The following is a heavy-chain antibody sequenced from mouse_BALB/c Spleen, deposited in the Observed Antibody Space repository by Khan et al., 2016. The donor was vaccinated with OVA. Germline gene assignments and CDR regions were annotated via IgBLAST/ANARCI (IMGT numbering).Heavy chain of an antibody. D-gene: IGHD1-3*01. CDR1: GFSLTSYG. Sequence: VQLQESGPGLVVPSQSLSITCTVSGFSLTSYGVHWVRQPPGKGLEWLGVIWAGGSTNYNSALMSRLSISKDNSKSQVFLKMNSLKTDDTAMYYCARLEDIWGQGTTLTVSS. J-gene: IGHJ2*01. CDR3: ARLEDI. V-gene: IGHV2-9*02. CDR2: IWAGGST.